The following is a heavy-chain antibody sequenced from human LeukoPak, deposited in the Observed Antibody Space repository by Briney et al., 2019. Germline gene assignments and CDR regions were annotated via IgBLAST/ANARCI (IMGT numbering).Heavy chain of an antibody. CDR1: GFTFSSYA. CDR2: ISGSGGSK. J-gene: IGHJ6*04. Sequence: GGSLRLSCAASGFTFSSYAMSWVRQAPGKGLEWGLAISGSGGSKYHADHVKGRFTISKDNSKNTLYLQMDSLRAEDTAVYCCAKARRNYYYYYWMDLWGKGTTVTVSS. CDR3: AKARRNYYYYYWMDL. V-gene: IGHV3-23*01.